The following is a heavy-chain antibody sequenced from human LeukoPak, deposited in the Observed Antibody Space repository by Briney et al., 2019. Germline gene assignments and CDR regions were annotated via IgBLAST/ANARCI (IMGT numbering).Heavy chain of an antibody. CDR3: ARDNGDAFDT. CDR2: ISAYNGNT. V-gene: IGHV1-18*01. J-gene: IGHJ3*02. D-gene: IGHD2-8*01. Sequence: ASVKVSCKASGYTFTSYGISWVRQAPGQGLEWMGWISAYNGNTNYAQKFQGRVTITRDTSASTAYMELSSLRSEDTAVYYCARDNGDAFDTWGQGTMVTVSS. CDR1: GYTFTSYG.